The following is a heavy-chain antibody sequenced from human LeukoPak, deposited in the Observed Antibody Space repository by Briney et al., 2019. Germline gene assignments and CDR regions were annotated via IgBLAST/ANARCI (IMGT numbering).Heavy chain of an antibody. CDR2: IHYSGST. J-gene: IGHJ6*03. V-gene: IGHV4-61*05. D-gene: IGHD3-3*01. CDR3: ARSSGKWSGDYYYHYMDV. CDR1: GDSISRSRHF. Sequence: SETLSLTCNVSGDSISRSRHFWAWIRQSPGRGLEWIGYIHYSGSTTYNPSLKSRVTISVDTSKNQFSLKLSSVTAADTAVYYCARSSGKWSGDYYYHYMDVWGRGTTVTISS.